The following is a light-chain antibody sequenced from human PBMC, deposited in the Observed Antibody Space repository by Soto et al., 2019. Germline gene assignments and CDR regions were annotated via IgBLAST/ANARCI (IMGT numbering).Light chain of an antibody. CDR1: QSVSSN. CDR3: QPYNNWPLT. Sequence: EIVMTQSPATLSVSPGERATLSCRASQSVSSNLAWYQQKPGQAPRLLIYGESTRATGIPARFSGSGSGTEFTLTISSLQSEDFAVYYCQPYNNWPLTFGGGTKVEIK. J-gene: IGKJ4*01. V-gene: IGKV3-15*01. CDR2: GES.